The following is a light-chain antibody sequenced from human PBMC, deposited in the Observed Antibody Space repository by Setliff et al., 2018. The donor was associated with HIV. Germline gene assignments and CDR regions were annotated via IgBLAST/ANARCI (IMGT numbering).Light chain of an antibody. CDR3: CSYASSSAWV. CDR1: NSDVGGHNR. CDR2: GVT. V-gene: IGLV2-18*02. Sequence: QSALTQPPSVPGSPGQSVTISCTGTNSDVGGHNRVSWYQQPPGAAPKRLSSGVTNRPSGVPDRFSGSKSGNTAFLTISGLQADDEGDFYCCSYASSSAWVFGGGTKVTVL. J-gene: IGLJ3*02.